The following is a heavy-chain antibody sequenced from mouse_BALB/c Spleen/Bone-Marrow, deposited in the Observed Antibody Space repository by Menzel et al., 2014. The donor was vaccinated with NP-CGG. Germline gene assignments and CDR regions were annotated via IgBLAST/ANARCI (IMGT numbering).Heavy chain of an antibody. CDR3: ARHHRYAYYCDY. Sequence: QVQLKASGPVLARPGASVKLSCKASGYTFTSSWMHWAKQRPGQGLEWIGEIHPNSGNTNYNEKFKGKATLTVDTSSSTACVDLSSLTSEDSAVYYCARHHRYAYYCDYWGQGTTLTVSS. CDR1: GYTFTSSW. J-gene: IGHJ2*01. D-gene: IGHD2-14*01. CDR2: IHPNSGNT. V-gene: IGHV1S130*01.